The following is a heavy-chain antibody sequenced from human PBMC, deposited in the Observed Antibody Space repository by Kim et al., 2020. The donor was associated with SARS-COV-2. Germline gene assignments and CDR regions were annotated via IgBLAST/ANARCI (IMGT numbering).Heavy chain of an antibody. Sequence: GESLKISCKGSGYSFTSYWIGWVRQMPGKGLEWMGIIYPGDSDTRYSPSFQGQVTISADKSISTAYLQWSSLKASDTAMYYCARQGMIWATPSRDFDYWGQGTLVTVSS. CDR2: IYPGDSDT. J-gene: IGHJ4*02. CDR1: GYSFTSYW. D-gene: IGHD3-22*01. V-gene: IGHV5-51*01. CDR3: ARQGMIWATPSRDFDY.